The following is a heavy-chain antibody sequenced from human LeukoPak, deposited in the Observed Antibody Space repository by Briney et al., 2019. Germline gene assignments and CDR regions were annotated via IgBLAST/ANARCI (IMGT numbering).Heavy chain of an antibody. CDR3: ARGATPTVTD. V-gene: IGHV4-34*01. CDR2: INHSGST. CDR1: GGSFSGYY. D-gene: IGHD4-17*01. Sequence: SETLSLTCAVYGGSFSGYYWSWIRQPPGKGLEWIGEINHSGSTNYNPSLKSRVTISVDTSKNQFSLKLSSVTAADTAVYYCARGATPTVTDWGQGTLVTVSS. J-gene: IGHJ4*02.